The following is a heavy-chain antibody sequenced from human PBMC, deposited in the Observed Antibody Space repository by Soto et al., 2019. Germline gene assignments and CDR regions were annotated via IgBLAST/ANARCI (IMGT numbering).Heavy chain of an antibody. J-gene: IGHJ4*02. Sequence: APVKVSCKASGFTFTCYYMHWVRQSPGKGLEWMGIINPSGGSTSYAQKFQGRVTMTRDTSTSTVYMELSSLRSEDTAVYYCARDSGYDYIWGSYRHPPHFGYWGQGTLVTVSS. D-gene: IGHD3-16*02. CDR1: GFTFTCYY. CDR2: INPSGGST. V-gene: IGHV1-46*03. CDR3: ARDSGYDYIWGSYRHPPHFGY.